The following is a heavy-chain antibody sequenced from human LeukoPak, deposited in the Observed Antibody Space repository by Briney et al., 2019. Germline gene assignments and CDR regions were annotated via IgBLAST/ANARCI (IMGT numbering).Heavy chain of an antibody. Sequence: SETLSLTCTVSGGSINSYYWSWIRQPPGKGLEWIGYIFYSGSTNYSPSFKSRVTISVDTSKNQFSLKLSSVTAADTAVYYCARNLRKILGSSYYGMDVWGQGTTVTVSS. CDR3: ARNLRKILGSSYYGMDV. J-gene: IGHJ6*02. V-gene: IGHV4-59*08. D-gene: IGHD3-3*01. CDR1: GGSINSYY. CDR2: IFYSGST.